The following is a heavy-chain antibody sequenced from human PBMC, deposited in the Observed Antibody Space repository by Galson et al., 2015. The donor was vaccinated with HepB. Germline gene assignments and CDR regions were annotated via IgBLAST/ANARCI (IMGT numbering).Heavy chain of an antibody. CDR1: GGTFSSYA. CDR2: IIPIFGTA. Sequence: SVKVSCKASGGTFSSYAISWVRQAPGQGLEWMGGIIPIFGTANYAQKFQGRVTITADESTSTAYMELSSLRSEDTAVYYCARGPYYYDSSGYSDYWGQGTLVTVSS. D-gene: IGHD3-22*01. V-gene: IGHV1-69*13. CDR3: ARGPYYYDSSGYSDY. J-gene: IGHJ4*02.